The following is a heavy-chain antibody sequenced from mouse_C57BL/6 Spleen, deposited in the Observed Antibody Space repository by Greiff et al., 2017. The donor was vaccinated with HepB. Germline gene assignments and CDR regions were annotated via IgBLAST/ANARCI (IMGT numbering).Heavy chain of an antibody. J-gene: IGHJ3*01. CDR1: GYTFTDYE. CDR3: TRYDFTTVPAVY. V-gene: IGHV1-15*01. CDR2: IDPETGGT. Sequence: VQLQQSGAELVRPGASVTLSCKASGYTFTDYEMHWVKQTPVHGLEWIGAIDPETGGTAYNQKVKGKAILTADKSSSTAYMELRSLTSEDSAVYYCTRYDFTTVPAVYWGQGTLVTVSA. D-gene: IGHD1-1*01.